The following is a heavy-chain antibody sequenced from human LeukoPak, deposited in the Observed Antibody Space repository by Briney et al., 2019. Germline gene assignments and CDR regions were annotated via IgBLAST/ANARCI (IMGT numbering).Heavy chain of an antibody. CDR3: ARVTGYTIEDYFDY. D-gene: IGHD3-9*01. Sequence: SETLSLTCTFSVDSISSYYWSWNRQPPGKGLEWIGYIYYSGSTNYNLSLKSRVTMSVNTSKNQFSLKLRSVTAADTAVYYCARVTGYTIEDYFDYWGQGTLVTVSS. V-gene: IGHV4-59*01. J-gene: IGHJ4*02. CDR2: IYYSGST. CDR1: VDSISSYY.